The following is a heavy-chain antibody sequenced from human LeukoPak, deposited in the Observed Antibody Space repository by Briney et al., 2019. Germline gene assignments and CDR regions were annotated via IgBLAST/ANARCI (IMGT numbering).Heavy chain of an antibody. CDR1: GYTFTSYG. CDR2: ISAYNGNT. Sequence: GASVKVSCKASGYTFTSYGISWVRQAPGQGLEWMGWISAYNGNTNYAQKLQGRVTMARDTSTSTVYMELSSLRSEDTAVYYCARAAVGATNFDYWGQGTLVTVS. D-gene: IGHD1-26*01. CDR3: ARAAVGATNFDY. V-gene: IGHV1-18*01. J-gene: IGHJ4*02.